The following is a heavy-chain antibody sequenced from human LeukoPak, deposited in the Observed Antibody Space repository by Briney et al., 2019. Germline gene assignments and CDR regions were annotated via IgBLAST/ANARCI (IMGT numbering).Heavy chain of an antibody. Sequence: GGSLRLSCAASGFTVSPYWVHWVRQLPGKGLVWVSHINSDGTTTSYADSVKGRFTISRDNARNTLYLQMNSLRAEDTALYYCARYSRHGLDVWGQGTTVTDSS. CDR2: INSDGTTT. D-gene: IGHD2-21*01. J-gene: IGHJ6*02. CDR1: GFTVSPYW. CDR3: ARYSRHGLDV. V-gene: IGHV3-74*01.